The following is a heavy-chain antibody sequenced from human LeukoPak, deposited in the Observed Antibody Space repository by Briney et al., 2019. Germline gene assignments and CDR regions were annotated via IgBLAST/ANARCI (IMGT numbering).Heavy chain of an antibody. J-gene: IGHJ3*02. D-gene: IGHD5-18*01. V-gene: IGHV4-31*03. Sequence: NPSETLPLTCTVSGGSISSGGYYWSWIRQHPGKGLEWIGYIYYSGSTYYNPSLKSRVTISVDTSKNQFSLKLSSVTAADTAVYYCARDGGYSYGYGDAFDIWGQGTMVTVSS. CDR2: IYYSGST. CDR3: ARDGGYSYGYGDAFDI. CDR1: GGSISSGGYY.